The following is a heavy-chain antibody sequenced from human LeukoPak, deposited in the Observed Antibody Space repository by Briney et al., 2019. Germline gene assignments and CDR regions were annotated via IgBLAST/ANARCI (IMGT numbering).Heavy chain of an antibody. CDR2: IRSKAYGGTT. Sequence: PGGSLRLPCAASGFTFSSYAMSWVRQAPGKGLEWVGFIRSKAYGGTTVYAASVKGRFTISRDDSKSIAYLQMNSLKTEDTAVYYCTRGYSYDPFDYWGQGTLVTVSS. CDR3: TRGYSYDPFDY. D-gene: IGHD5-18*01. CDR1: GFTFSSYA. J-gene: IGHJ4*02. V-gene: IGHV3-49*04.